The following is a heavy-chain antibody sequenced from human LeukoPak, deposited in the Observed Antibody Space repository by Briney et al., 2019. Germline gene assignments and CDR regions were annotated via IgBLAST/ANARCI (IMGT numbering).Heavy chain of an antibody. CDR3: ARALPLQYADYYYYGMDV. Sequence: PSETLSLTCTVSGGSISSYYWNWIRQPPGKGLEWIGYIYYSGSTNYNPSLKSRVTISVDTSKNQFSLKLSSVTAADTAVYYCARALPLQYADYYYYGMDVWGQGTTVTVSS. CDR2: IYYSGST. V-gene: IGHV4-59*12. J-gene: IGHJ6*02. CDR1: GGSISSYY. D-gene: IGHD4-4*01.